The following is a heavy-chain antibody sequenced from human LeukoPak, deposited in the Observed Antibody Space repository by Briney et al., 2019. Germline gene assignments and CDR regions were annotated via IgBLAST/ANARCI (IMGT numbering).Heavy chain of an antibody. CDR2: FDLEDGEI. V-gene: IGHV1-24*01. Sequence: GASVKVSCKVSGYTLTELSMHWVRQAPRKGLEWMGGFDLEDGEIIYAQKFQGGVTMTEDTSTDTAYMELSSLRSEDTAVYYCATDWSYGSGSFSWFDPWGQGTLVTVSS. CDR3: ATDWSYGSGSFSWFDP. D-gene: IGHD3-10*01. J-gene: IGHJ5*02. CDR1: GYTLTELS.